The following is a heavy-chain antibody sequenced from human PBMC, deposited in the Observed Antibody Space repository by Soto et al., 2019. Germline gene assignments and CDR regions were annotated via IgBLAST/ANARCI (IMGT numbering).Heavy chain of an antibody. V-gene: IGHV1-69*01. CDR1: GGTFSSYA. D-gene: IGHD3-22*01. CDR3: VASLYYYDSSGYYLDY. Sequence: QVQLVQSGAEVKKPGSSVKVSCKASGGTFSSYAISCVRQAPGQGLEWMGGIIPIFGTANYAQKFQGRVTITADESTSTAYMELSSLRSEDTAVYYCVASLYYYDSSGYYLDYWGQGTLVTVSS. J-gene: IGHJ4*02. CDR2: IIPIFGTA.